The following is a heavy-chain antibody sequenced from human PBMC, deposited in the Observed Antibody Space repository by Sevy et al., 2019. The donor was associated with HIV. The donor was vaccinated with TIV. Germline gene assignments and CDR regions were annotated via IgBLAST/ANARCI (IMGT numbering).Heavy chain of an antibody. CDR1: GFTFGDYA. Sequence: GGSLRLSCTASGFTFGDYAMNWFRQAPGKGLEWVGCIRSKAYGGTTEDAGSVKGRFTISSDNSKSIAYLQMTSLKTEDTAVYYCSRGRGYRYGYVDYWGQGTLVTVSS. J-gene: IGHJ4*02. D-gene: IGHD5-18*01. CDR2: IRSKAYGGTT. V-gene: IGHV3-49*03. CDR3: SRGRGYRYGYVDY.